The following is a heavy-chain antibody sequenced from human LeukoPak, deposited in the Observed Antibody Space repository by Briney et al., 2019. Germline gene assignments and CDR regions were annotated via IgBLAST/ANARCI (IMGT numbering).Heavy chain of an antibody. Sequence: GGSLRLSCAASGFTFSSYGMHWVRQAPGKGLEWVAVISYDGSNKYYADSVKGRFTISRDNSKNTLYLQMNSLRAKDTAVYYCAKDGTYYDFWSGYPKSRFDYWGQGTLVTVSS. CDR3: AKDGTYYDFWSGYPKSRFDY. V-gene: IGHV3-30*18. CDR2: ISYDGSNK. CDR1: GFTFSSYG. J-gene: IGHJ4*02. D-gene: IGHD3-3*01.